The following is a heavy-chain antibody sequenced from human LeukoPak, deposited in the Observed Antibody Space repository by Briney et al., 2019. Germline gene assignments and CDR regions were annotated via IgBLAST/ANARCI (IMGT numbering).Heavy chain of an antibody. CDR2: ISAYNGNT. CDR1: GYTFTSYG. J-gene: IGHJ4*02. D-gene: IGHD3-10*01. Sequence: ASVTVSCTASGYTFTSYGISWGRQAPGQGLEWMGWISAYNGNTNYAQKLQGRVTMTTDTSTSTAYMELRSLRSDDTAVYYCARDPPMVRGVINIPFDYWGQGTLVTVSS. CDR3: ARDPPMVRGVINIPFDY. V-gene: IGHV1-18*01.